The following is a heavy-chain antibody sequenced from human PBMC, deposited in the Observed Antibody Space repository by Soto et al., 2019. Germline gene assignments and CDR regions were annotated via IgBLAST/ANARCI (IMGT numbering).Heavy chain of an antibody. V-gene: IGHV4-39*01. CDR1: GGSISSSSYY. CDR3: ASPSGNSRSCRVFDH. D-gene: IGHD6-6*01. CDR2: IYYSGST. Sequence: QLQLQESGPGLLKPSETLSLTCTVSGGSISSSSYYWGWIRQPPGKGLEWIGSIYYSGSTYYNPSLKSRVTISVDTSKNQFSLKLSSVTVADTAVYYCASPSGNSRSCRVFDHCGQGTLVTVST. J-gene: IGHJ4*02.